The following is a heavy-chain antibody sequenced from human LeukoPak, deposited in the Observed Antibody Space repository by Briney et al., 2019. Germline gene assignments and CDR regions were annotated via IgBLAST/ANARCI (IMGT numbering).Heavy chain of an antibody. V-gene: IGHV1-69*04. D-gene: IGHD2-2*02. CDR1: GGTFSSYA. CDR2: IIPILGIA. Sequence: ASVKVPCKASGGTFSSYAISWVRQAPGQGLEWMGRIIPILGIANYAQKFQGRVTITADKSTSTAYMELSSLRSEDTAVYYCAIPPYCSSTSCYTEWYWFDPWGQGTLVTVSS. CDR3: AIPPYCSSTSCYTEWYWFDP. J-gene: IGHJ5*02.